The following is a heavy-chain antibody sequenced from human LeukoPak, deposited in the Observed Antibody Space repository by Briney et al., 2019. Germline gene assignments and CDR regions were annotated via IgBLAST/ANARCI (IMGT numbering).Heavy chain of an antibody. CDR3: ARDGDGYNWDYFDY. D-gene: IGHD5-24*01. CDR1: GFTFSSYW. V-gene: IGHV3-7*03. CDR2: IKQDGSEK. Sequence: GGSLRLSCAASGFTFSSYWMSWVRQAPGKGLEWVANIKQDGSEKYYVDSVKGRFTISRDNAKNPLYLQMNSLRAEDTAVYYCARDGDGYNWDYFDYWGQGTLVTVSS. J-gene: IGHJ4*02.